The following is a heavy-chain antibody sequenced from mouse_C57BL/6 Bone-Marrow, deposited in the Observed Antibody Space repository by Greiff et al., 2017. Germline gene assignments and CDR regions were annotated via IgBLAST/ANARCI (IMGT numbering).Heavy chain of an antibody. V-gene: IGHV1-55*01. J-gene: IGHJ2*01. Sequence: QVQLQQPGAELVKPGASVKMSCKASGYTFTSYWITWVKQRPGQGLEWIGDIYPGSGSTNYNEKFKSKATLTVDKPSSTAYMQLSSLTSEDSAVYYCARSNWDYWGQGTTLTVSS. CDR3: ARSNWDY. CDR2: IYPGSGST. D-gene: IGHD4-1*01. CDR1: GYTFTSYW.